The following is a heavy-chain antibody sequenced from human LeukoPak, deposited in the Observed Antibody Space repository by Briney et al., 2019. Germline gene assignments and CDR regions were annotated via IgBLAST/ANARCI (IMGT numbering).Heavy chain of an antibody. CDR1: EFTFSSYA. CDR2: ISYDGSNK. Sequence: PGRSLRLSCAASEFTFSSYAMHWVRQAPGKGLEWVAVISYDGSNKYYADSVKGRFTISRDNSKNTLYLQMNSLRAEDTAVYYCARDSALNDYGDFYFDYWGQGTLVTVSS. V-gene: IGHV3-30-3*01. D-gene: IGHD4-17*01. CDR3: ARDSALNDYGDFYFDY. J-gene: IGHJ4*02.